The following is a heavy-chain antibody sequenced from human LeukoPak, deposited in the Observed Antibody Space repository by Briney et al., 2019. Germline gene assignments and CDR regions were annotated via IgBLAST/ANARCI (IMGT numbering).Heavy chain of an antibody. D-gene: IGHD3-3*01. CDR3: AIVSSLVWDFWSGYRSPNFDY. Sequence: ASVKVSCKASGYTFTSYDINWVRQATGQGLEWMGWMNPNSGNTGYAQKFQGRVTMTTNTSISTAYMELSSLRSEATAVYYFAIVSSLVWDFWSGYRSPNFDYWGQGTLVTVSS. J-gene: IGHJ4*02. V-gene: IGHV1-8*01. CDR1: GYTFTSYD. CDR2: MNPNSGNT.